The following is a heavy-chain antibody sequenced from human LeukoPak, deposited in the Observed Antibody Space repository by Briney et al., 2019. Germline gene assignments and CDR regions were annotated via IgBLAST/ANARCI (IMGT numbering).Heavy chain of an antibody. J-gene: IGHJ4*02. D-gene: IGHD3-22*01. V-gene: IGHV4-61*02. CDR1: GGSISSGSYY. CDR3: ARETILLYYYDSSGTDY. Sequence: SETLSLTCTVSGGSISSGSYYWSWIRQPAGKGLEWIGRIYTSGSTNYNPSLKSRVTISVDTSKNQFSLKLSSVTAADTAVYYCARETILLYYYDSSGTDYWGQGTLVTVSS. CDR2: IYTSGST.